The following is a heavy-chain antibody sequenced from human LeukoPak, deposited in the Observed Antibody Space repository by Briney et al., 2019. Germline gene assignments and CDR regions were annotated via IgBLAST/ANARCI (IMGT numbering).Heavy chain of an antibody. V-gene: IGHV4-30-4*01. CDR1: GGSISSGDYY. J-gene: IGHJ4*02. CDR2: IYYSGST. Sequence: PSETLSLTCTVSGGSISSGDYYWSWIRQPPGKSLEWIGYIYYSGSTYYNPSLKSRVTISVDTSKNQFSLKLSSVTAADTAVYYCARGELTYRAWPDYWGQGTLVTVSS. CDR3: ARGELTYRAWPDY. D-gene: IGHD1-26*01.